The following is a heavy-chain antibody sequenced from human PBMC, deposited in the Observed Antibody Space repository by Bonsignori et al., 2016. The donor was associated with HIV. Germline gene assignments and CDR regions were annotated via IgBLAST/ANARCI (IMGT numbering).Heavy chain of an antibody. Sequence: LQLRESGPGLVKPSETLSLMCTVSGGSISTSDYYWGWIRQPPGKGLEWIGNVFYTGSTYYNPSLKSRVTRSIDTSKNQFSLNLRSVTAADTAVYYCVRSSSRRGRNWFDPWGQGILVTVSS. V-gene: IGHV4-39*01. J-gene: IGHJ5*02. CDR2: VFYTGST. D-gene: IGHD2-2*01. CDR1: GGSISTSDYY. CDR3: VRSSSRRGRNWFDP.